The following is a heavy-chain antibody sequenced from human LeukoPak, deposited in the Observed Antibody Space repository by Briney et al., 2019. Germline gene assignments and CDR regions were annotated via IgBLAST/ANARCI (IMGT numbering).Heavy chain of an antibody. Sequence: ASVKVSCKASGYTFTGYYMHWVRQAPGQGLEWMGWINPNSGGTNYAQKFQGRVTMTRDTSRNTAYMDLSGLSSDDTAVYYCARAAAFAGVIHFDFWGQGTLVTVSS. D-gene: IGHD3-16*02. CDR3: ARAAAFAGVIHFDF. CDR1: GYTFTGYY. V-gene: IGHV1-2*02. CDR2: INPNSGGT. J-gene: IGHJ4*02.